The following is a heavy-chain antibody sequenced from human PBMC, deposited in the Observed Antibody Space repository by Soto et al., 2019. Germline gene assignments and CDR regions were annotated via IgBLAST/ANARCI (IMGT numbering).Heavy chain of an antibody. Sequence: QVQLVESGGGVVQPGRSLRLSCAASGFTFSSYAMHWVRQAQGKGLEWVAVISYDGSNKYYADSVKGRFTISRDNSKNTLYLQMNSLRAEDTAVYYCARVRATVTTWGDYYYYYGMDVWGQGTTVTVSS. CDR3: ARVRATVTTWGDYYYYYGMDV. J-gene: IGHJ6*02. V-gene: IGHV3-30-3*01. D-gene: IGHD4-17*01. CDR1: GFTFSSYA. CDR2: ISYDGSNK.